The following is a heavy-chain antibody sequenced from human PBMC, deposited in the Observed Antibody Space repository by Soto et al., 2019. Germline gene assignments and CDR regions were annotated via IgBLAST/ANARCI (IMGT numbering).Heavy chain of an antibody. CDR3: ARDYLEWSTPFFDY. D-gene: IGHD3-3*01. CDR1: GFTFSSYS. CDR2: ISSSSSYI. Sequence: EVQLVESGGGLVKHGGSLRLSCAASGFTFSSYSMNWVRQAPGKGLEWVSSISSSSSYIYYADSVKGRFTISRDNAKNSLYLQMNSLRAEDTAVYYCARDYLEWSTPFFDYWGQGTLVTVSS. J-gene: IGHJ4*02. V-gene: IGHV3-21*01.